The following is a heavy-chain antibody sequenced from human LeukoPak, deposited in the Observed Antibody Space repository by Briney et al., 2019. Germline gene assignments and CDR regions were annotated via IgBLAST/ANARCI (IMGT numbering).Heavy chain of an antibody. V-gene: IGHV1-18*01. CDR1: VYTFTSYG. Sequence: GASVKVSCKASVYTFTSYGISWVRQAPGQGLEWMGWISAYNGNTNYAQKLQGRVTMTTDTSTSTAYMELRSLRSDDTAVYYCAREISRHSGWYGRGFDPWGQGTLVTVSS. J-gene: IGHJ5*02. CDR2: ISAYNGNT. CDR3: AREISRHSGWYGRGFDP. D-gene: IGHD6-19*01.